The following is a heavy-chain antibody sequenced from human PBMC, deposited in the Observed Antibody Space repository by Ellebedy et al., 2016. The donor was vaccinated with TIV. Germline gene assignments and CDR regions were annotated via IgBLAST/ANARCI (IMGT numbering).Heavy chain of an antibody. V-gene: IGHV3-7*03. D-gene: IGHD7-27*01. Sequence: GESLKISCGTSGFTFSNYWMTWVRQAPGKGLEWVANIKQDGSEKYYVDSVKGRFSISRDNTKNSLYLQMNSLRAEDTAVYYCVRDKLSGATILDYWGQGTLVTVSS. CDR3: VRDKLSGATILDY. J-gene: IGHJ4*02. CDR1: GFTFSNYW. CDR2: IKQDGSEK.